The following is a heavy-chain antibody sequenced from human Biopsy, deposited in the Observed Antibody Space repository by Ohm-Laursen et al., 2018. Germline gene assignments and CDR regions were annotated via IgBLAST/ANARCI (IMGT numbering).Heavy chain of an antibody. CDR1: GYSFNNYG. J-gene: IGHJ4*02. CDR3: ARVALPLYLDN. D-gene: IGHD2-21*01. V-gene: IGHV1-18*01. Sequence: GSSVKVSCNASGYSFNNYGINWVRQAPGQGLEWMGRISGYNGNTKYAQKFQGRVTMTTDTSTSAVYMEVRSLRSGDTAVYYCARVALPLYLDNWGQGTRVTVSS. CDR2: ISGYNGNT.